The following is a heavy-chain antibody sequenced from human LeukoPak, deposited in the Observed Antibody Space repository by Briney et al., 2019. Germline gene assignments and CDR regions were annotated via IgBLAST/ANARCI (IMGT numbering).Heavy chain of an antibody. CDR2: IFYSGST. V-gene: IGHV4-39*01. Sequence: SETLSLTCTVSGGPISSSSYYWGWIRQPPGKGLEWIGSIFYSGSTYYNSSLKSRVTISVDTSKNQFSLKLSAVNAADTTVYYCARHFSVGTGWVFDYWGQGTLVTVSS. D-gene: IGHD1-26*01. J-gene: IGHJ4*02. CDR1: GGPISSSSYY. CDR3: ARHFSVGTGWVFDY.